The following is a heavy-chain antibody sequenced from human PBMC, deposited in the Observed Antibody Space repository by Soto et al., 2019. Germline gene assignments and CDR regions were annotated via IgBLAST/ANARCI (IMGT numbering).Heavy chain of an antibody. CDR1: GFTFSSYS. CDR3: ARHPERIAEIGWFDP. D-gene: IGHD6-13*01. CDR2: ISSISSTI. Sequence: EVQLVESGGGLVQPGGSLRLSCSASGFTFSSYSMNWVRQAPGKGLEWVSYISSISSTIYYADSVKCRFTISRDNAKNSLYLQINSLRAEDTDVYYCARHPERIAEIGWFDPWGHRTLVPVSS. J-gene: IGHJ5*02. V-gene: IGHV3-48*01.